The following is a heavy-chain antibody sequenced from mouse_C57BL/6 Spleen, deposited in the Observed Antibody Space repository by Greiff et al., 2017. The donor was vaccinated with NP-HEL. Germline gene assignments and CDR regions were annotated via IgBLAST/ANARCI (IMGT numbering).Heavy chain of an antibody. CDR1: GYTFTSYW. V-gene: IGHV1-52*01. Sequence: QVQLQQPGAELVRPGSSVKLSCKASGYTFTSYWMHWVKQRPIQGLEWIGNIDPSDSETHYNQKFKDKATLTVDKSSSTAYMQLSSLTSEDSAVYYCARVGINGSSYEHFDVWGTGTTVTVSS. CDR2: IDPSDSET. J-gene: IGHJ1*03. CDR3: ARVGINGSSYEHFDV. D-gene: IGHD1-1*01.